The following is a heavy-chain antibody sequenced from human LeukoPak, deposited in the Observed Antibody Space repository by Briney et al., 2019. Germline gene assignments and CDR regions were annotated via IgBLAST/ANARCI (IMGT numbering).Heavy chain of an antibody. CDR3: ARGGWSLDY. V-gene: IGHV4-34*01. J-gene: IGHJ4*02. CDR2: INHSGST. Sequence: SETLSLTCAVYGGSFSGYYWSWIRQPPGKGLEWIGEINHSGSTNYNPSLKSRVTISVDTSKNQFSLKLNSVTAADTAVYYCARGGWSLDYWGQGTLVTVSS. D-gene: IGHD6-19*01. CDR1: GGSFSGYY.